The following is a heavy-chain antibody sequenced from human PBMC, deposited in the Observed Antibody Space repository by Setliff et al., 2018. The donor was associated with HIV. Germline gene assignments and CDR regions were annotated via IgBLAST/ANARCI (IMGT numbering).Heavy chain of an antibody. CDR1: GGSISSVNYY. D-gene: IGHD3-10*01. CDR2: IYASGSP. Sequence: SETLSLTCDVSGGSISSVNYYWNWVRQPAGKGLEWIGRIYASGSPTYNPSLKSRVTISVDTSKNHFSLRLNSVTAADTAVYYCARGSYTVRIDYWGQGTRVTVSS. V-gene: IGHV4-61*02. CDR3: ARGSYTVRIDY. J-gene: IGHJ4*02.